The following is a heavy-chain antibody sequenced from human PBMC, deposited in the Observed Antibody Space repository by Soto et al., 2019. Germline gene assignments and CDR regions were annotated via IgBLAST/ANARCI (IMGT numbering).Heavy chain of an antibody. CDR1: GFAFGRSA. D-gene: IGHD6-19*01. Sequence: EVQLLESGGGLVQPGGSLRLSCAASGFAFGRSAMSWVRQVPGKGLEWVSAMGGTVDSAYYADSVKGRFTISRDDSKVTLFLQMISLRPEDTAVYYCAKDKISGWYENWGQGTLVTVSS. J-gene: IGHJ4*02. V-gene: IGHV3-23*01. CDR3: AKDKISGWYEN. CDR2: MGGTVDSA.